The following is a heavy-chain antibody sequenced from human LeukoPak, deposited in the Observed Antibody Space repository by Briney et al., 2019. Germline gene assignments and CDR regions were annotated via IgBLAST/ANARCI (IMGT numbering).Heavy chain of an antibody. J-gene: IGHJ4*01. V-gene: IGHV1-69-2*01. CDR3: ATESAARPLDY. Sequence: ASVKISCKVSGYTFTDYYMHWVQHAPGKGLEWMGLVDPEDGETIYAEKFQGRVTITADTSIDTAYMELSSLRSEDTAVYYCATESAARPLDYWGHGTLVTVSS. CDR2: VDPEDGET. CDR1: GYTFTDYY. D-gene: IGHD6-6*01.